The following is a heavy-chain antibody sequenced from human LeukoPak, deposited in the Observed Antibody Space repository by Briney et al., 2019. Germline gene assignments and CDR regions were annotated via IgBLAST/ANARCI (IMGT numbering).Heavy chain of an antibody. V-gene: IGHV4-34*01. CDR1: GGSFSGYY. CDR3: ARNPYCSSTSCYYFDN. Sequence: SETLSLTCAVYGGSFSGYYWSWIRQPPGKGLEWIWEINHSGSTNYNPSLKSRVTISVDTSKNQFSLKLSSVTAADTAVYYCARNPYCSSTSCYYFDNWGQGTLVTVSS. J-gene: IGHJ4*02. D-gene: IGHD2-2*01. CDR2: INHSGST.